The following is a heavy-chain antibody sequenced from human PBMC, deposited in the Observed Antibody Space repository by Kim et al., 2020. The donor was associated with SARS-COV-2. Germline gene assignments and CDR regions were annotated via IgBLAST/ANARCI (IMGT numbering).Heavy chain of an antibody. V-gene: IGHV3-74*01. CDR3: ARDLSGSDDL. D-gene: IGHD5-12*01. CDR1: GFTFSKYW. Sequence: GGSLRLSCAASGFTFSKYWMHWVRQVPGEGLVWVSRSNEDGSITNYADSVRGRFTISRDNAKSTLYLQMNSLGAEDTALYYCARDLSGSDDLWGECTLVTVSS. CDR2: SNEDGSIT. J-gene: IGHJ1*01.